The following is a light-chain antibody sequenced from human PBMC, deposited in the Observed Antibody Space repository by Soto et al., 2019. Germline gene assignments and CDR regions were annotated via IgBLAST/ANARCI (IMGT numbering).Light chain of an antibody. J-gene: IGLJ1*01. V-gene: IGLV2-14*03. CDR3: SSHIGSNSFV. Sequence: QSALTQPASVSGSPGQSITISCTGTNSDVGAYNYVSWYQHHPGKAPKLMIYDVSSRPSGTSNRFSGSKSGNTASLTISGLQAEDEADYYCSSHIGSNSFVFGTGTKLTVL. CDR2: DVS. CDR1: NSDVGAYNY.